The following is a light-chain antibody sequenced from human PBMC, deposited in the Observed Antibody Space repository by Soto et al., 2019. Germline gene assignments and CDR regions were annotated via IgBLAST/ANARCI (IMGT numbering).Light chain of an antibody. V-gene: IGLV2-8*01. CDR1: SSDVXGYNF. CDR2: EVT. CDR3: SSFAGSNNRYV. J-gene: IGLJ1*01. Sequence: QSALTQPPSASGSPGQSVTISCTGTSSDVXGYNFVSWYQQHPGEAPKLIIYEVTKRPSGVPDRFSGSKSGNTASLTVSGLQTEDEADYYCSSFAGSNNRYVFGTGTKLTVL.